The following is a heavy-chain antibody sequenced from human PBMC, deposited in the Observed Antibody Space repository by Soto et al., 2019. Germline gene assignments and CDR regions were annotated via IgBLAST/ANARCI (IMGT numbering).Heavy chain of an antibody. Sequence: EVQLLESGGGLVQPGGSLRLSCAASGFTFSSYAMSWVRQAPGKGLEWVSAISGSGGSTYYADSVKGRFTISRDNSKTTLYLQMNSLRAEDTAVYYCAGYSSGWYYFDYWGQGTLVTVSS. V-gene: IGHV3-23*01. CDR3: AGYSSGWYYFDY. D-gene: IGHD6-19*01. CDR1: GFTFSSYA. J-gene: IGHJ4*02. CDR2: ISGSGGST.